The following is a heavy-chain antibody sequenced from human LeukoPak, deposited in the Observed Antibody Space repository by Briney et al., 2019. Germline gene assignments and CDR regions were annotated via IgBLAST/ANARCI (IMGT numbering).Heavy chain of an antibody. CDR2: IYYRGST. CDR3: ARLPKTVTRGTGFDY. CDR1: GGSISRSSYY. J-gene: IGHJ4*02. V-gene: IGHV4-39*01. D-gene: IGHD4-17*01. Sequence: SETLSLTCTVSGGSISRSSYYWGWIRQPPGKGLEWIGSIYYRGSTNYNPSLKSRVTISVDTSKNQFSLKLSSVTAADTAVYYCARLPKTVTRGTGFDYWGQGTLVTVSS.